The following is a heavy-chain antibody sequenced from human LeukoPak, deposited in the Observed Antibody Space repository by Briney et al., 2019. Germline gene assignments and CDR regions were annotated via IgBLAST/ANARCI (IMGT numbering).Heavy chain of an antibody. Sequence: PGGSLRLSCAASGFTFSTYAMSWVRQAPGKGLEWVSTISGSGGSTYYADSVSGRFTISRDNSNNTLYLQMNSLRVEDTAVYYCAKDPYGPSWYFDLWGRGTLVTVSS. CDR3: AKDPYGPSWYFDL. V-gene: IGHV3-23*01. CDR1: GFTFSTYA. D-gene: IGHD2-21*01. J-gene: IGHJ2*01. CDR2: ISGSGGST.